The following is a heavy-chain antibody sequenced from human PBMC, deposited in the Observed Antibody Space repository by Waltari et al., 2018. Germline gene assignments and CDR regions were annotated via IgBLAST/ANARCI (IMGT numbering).Heavy chain of an antibody. D-gene: IGHD3-9*01. Sequence: EVQLVESGGALVQPGGSLRLSCAVSGFPCHIYVMHWLRQVPGKGLVWVSRISHDGATTTYADSVKGRFTISRDDAKNTLYLQMNSLGAEDTAVYYCARDRDWVLYDYWGQGTLVTVSS. J-gene: IGHJ4*02. CDR1: GFPCHIYV. CDR2: ISHDGATT. V-gene: IGHV3-74*01. CDR3: ARDRDWVLYDY.